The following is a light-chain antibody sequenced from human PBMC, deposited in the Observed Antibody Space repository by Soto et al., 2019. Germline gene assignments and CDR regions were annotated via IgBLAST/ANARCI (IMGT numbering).Light chain of an antibody. Sequence: EIVLTQSPATLSLSPGERATLSCRSSQSVSSYLAWYQQKPGQAPRRLIYDSSNRATGIPDRFSGSGSGTDFTLTISSLEPEDFAVSYCQQRSNWPLTFGGGTKVEIK. V-gene: IGKV3-11*01. CDR1: QSVSSY. CDR2: DSS. CDR3: QQRSNWPLT. J-gene: IGKJ4*01.